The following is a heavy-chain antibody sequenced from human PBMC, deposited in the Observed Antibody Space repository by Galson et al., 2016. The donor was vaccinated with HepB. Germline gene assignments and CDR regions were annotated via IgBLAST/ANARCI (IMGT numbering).Heavy chain of an antibody. Sequence: SLRLSCAASGFTFRDYFMSWIRQAPGRGLEWVSYISSSGSTKYYADSVRGRFTISRDNAKSSLYLQVDSLRDEDTAVYYCAREEGAFGGYVLDYWGQGTLVTVSS. CDR1: GFTFRDYF. CDR2: ISSSGSTK. CDR3: AREEGAFGGYVLDY. J-gene: IGHJ4*02. V-gene: IGHV3-11*01. D-gene: IGHD5-12*01.